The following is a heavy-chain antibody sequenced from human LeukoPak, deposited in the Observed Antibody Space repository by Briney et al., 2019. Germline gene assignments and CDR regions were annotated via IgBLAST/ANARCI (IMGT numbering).Heavy chain of an antibody. J-gene: IGHJ4*02. CDR1: GLTFSSYA. V-gene: IGHV3-23*01. CDR2: ISGSGGST. D-gene: IGHD3-10*01. CDR3: AKEARSGPGVFDY. Sequence: AGGSLRLSCAASGLTFSSYAMSWVRQAPGRGLEWVSAISGSGGSTYYADSVKGRFTISRDNSKNTLYLQMNSLRAEDTAVYYCAKEARSGPGVFDYWGQGTLVTVSS.